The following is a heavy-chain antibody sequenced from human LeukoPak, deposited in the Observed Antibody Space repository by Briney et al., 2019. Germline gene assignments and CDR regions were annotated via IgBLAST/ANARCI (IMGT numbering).Heavy chain of an antibody. CDR2: IYSGGST. CDR3: ARGLVVVAATGH. J-gene: IGHJ4*02. CDR1: GFTVSSNY. D-gene: IGHD2-15*01. Sequence: GGSLRLSCAASGFTVSSNYMSWVRQAPGKGLEWVSVIYSGGSTYYADSVKGRFTISRDNAKNSLYLQMNSLRAEDTAVYYCARGLVVVAATGHWGQGTLVTVSS. V-gene: IGHV3-53*01.